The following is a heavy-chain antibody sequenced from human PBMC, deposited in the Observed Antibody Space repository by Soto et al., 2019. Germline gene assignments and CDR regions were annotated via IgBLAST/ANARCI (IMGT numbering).Heavy chain of an antibody. CDR3: ARDHLSYSSGRVEVFQH. D-gene: IGHD6-19*01. CDR1: GDSVSSNSAA. Sequence: PSQTLSLTCAISGDSVSSNSAAWNWIRQSPSRGLEWLGRTYYRSKWYNDYAVSVKSRITINPDTSKNQFSLQLNSVTPEDTAVYYCARDHLSYSSGRVEVFQHWGQGTLVTVSS. V-gene: IGHV6-1*01. J-gene: IGHJ1*01. CDR2: TYYRSKWYN.